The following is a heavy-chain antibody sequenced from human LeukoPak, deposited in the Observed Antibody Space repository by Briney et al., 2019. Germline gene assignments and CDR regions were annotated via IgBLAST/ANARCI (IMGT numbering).Heavy chain of an antibody. D-gene: IGHD7-27*01. J-gene: IGHJ4*02. V-gene: IGHV3-7*01. CDR3: VRDLGHSRHYFEY. CDR2: ISRDGSAT. Sequence: GGSLRLSCAASGFTFNSFFLNWVRLTPGRELEWLSCISRDGSATFYMDSVRGRFTTSRDNTKNSLYLQMDSLRAEDTAVYFCVRDLGHSRHYFEYWGQGALVTVSS. CDR1: GFTFNSFF.